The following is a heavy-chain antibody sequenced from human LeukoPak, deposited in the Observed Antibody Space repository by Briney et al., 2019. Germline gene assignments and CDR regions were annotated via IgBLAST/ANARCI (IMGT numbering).Heavy chain of an antibody. D-gene: IGHD3-22*01. V-gene: IGHV3-48*03. CDR3: ARALWAYYYDSSGYYSYFDY. Sequence: GGSLRLSCAASGFTFSSYEMNWVRQAPGKGLEWVSYISSSGSTIYYADSVKGRFTISGENAKNSLYLQMNSLRAGDTAVYYCARALWAYYYDSSGYYSYFDYWGQGTLVTVSS. J-gene: IGHJ4*02. CDR1: GFTFSSYE. CDR2: ISSSGSTI.